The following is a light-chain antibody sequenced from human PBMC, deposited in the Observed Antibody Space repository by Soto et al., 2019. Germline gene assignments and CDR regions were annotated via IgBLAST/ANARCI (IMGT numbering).Light chain of an antibody. V-gene: IGKV1-27*01. CDR1: QGISNY. Sequence: DIQMTQSPSSLSASVGDRVTITCRASQGISNYLAWYQQIPGKVPKLLISAASTLQSGVPSRFSGSGSVTDFTITISSLQHEDVATYYCQKYTNVPAFGGGTKVEIK. CDR3: QKYTNVPA. CDR2: AAS. J-gene: IGKJ4*01.